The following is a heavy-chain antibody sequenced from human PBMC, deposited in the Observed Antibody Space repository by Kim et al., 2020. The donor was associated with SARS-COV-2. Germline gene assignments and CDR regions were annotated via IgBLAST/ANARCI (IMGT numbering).Heavy chain of an antibody. J-gene: IGHJ3*02. D-gene: IGHD6-13*01. Sequence: RVTISVDTSKNQFSLKLSSVTAADTAVYYCARQSTAGYSSSWYPDAFDIWGQGTMVTVSS. CDR3: ARQSTAGYSSSWYPDAFDI. V-gene: IGHV4-59*08.